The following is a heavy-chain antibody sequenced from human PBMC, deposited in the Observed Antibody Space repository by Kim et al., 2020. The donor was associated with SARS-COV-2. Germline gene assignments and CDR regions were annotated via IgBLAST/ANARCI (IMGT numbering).Heavy chain of an antibody. CDR2: IYYSGST. J-gene: IGHJ3*02. CDR3: ARATDIVATLEAFDI. V-gene: IGHV4-59*13. D-gene: IGHD5-12*01. CDR1: GGSISSYY. Sequence: SETLSLTCTVSGGSISSYYWSWIRQPPGKGLEWIGYIYYSGSTNYNPSLKSRVTISVDTSKNQFSLKLSSVTAADTAVYYCARATDIVATLEAFDIWGQGTMVTVSS.